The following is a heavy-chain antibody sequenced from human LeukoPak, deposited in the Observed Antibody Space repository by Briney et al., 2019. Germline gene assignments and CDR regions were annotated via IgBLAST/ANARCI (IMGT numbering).Heavy chain of an antibody. D-gene: IGHD6-13*01. V-gene: IGHV4-34*01. CDR2: INHSGST. CDR3: ASGIAAAGRHFDY. Sequence: SETLSLTCAVYGGSFSGYYWSWIRQPPGKGLEWIGEINHSGSTSYNPSLKSRVTISVDTSKNQFSLKLSSVTAADTAVYYCASGIAAAGRHFDYWGQGTLVTVSS. J-gene: IGHJ4*02. CDR1: GGSFSGYY.